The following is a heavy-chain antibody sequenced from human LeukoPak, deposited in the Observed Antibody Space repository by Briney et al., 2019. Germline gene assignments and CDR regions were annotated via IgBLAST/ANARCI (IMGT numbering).Heavy chain of an antibody. CDR3: ARERDPSSGWRTFPGY. D-gene: IGHD6-19*01. Sequence: GGSLRLSCAASGFTFSSYSMNWVRQAPGKGLEWVSSISSSSSYIYYADSVKGRFTISRDNAKNSLYLQMNSLRAEDTAVYYCARERDPSSGWRTFPGYWGQGTLVTVSS. CDR2: ISSSSSYI. CDR1: GFTFSSYS. J-gene: IGHJ4*02. V-gene: IGHV3-21*01.